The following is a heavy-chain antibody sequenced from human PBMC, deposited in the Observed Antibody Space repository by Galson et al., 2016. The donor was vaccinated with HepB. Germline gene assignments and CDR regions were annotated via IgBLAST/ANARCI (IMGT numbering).Heavy chain of an antibody. CDR3: ARGVRGGFDM. D-gene: IGHD3-10*01. V-gene: IGHV6-1*01. J-gene: IGHJ3*02. CDR1: GDSVSSNSVA. Sequence: CAISGDSVSSNSVAWNWIRQSPSRGLEWLGRTYCRSKWYNDYAVSVKSRITINPDTSKNQFSLQINSVTPEDTAMYYCARGVRGGFDMWGQGTMVTVSS. CDR2: TYCRSKWYN.